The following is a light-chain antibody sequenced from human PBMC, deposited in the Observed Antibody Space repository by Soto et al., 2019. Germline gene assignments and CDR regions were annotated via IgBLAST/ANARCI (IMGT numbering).Light chain of an antibody. J-gene: IGKJ4*01. CDR1: QSISSNY. V-gene: IGKV3-20*01. CDR3: QQYGSSPRLT. CDR2: GAS. Sequence: EIVLTQSPGTLSLSPGERATLSCRASQSISSNYLAWYQQKPGQAPRLLIYGASSRATGIPDRFSGSGSGTDFTLTISRLEPEDLAVDYCQQYGSSPRLTFGGGTKVDIK.